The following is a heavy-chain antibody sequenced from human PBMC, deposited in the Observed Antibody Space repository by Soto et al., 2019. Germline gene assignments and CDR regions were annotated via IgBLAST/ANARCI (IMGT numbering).Heavy chain of an antibody. V-gene: IGHV4-59*08. D-gene: IGHD3-22*01. Sequence: SETLSLTCTVSGGSISSYYWSWIRQPPGKGLEWIGYIYYSGSTNYNPSLKSRVTISVDTSKNQFSLKLNSVTAADTAVYYCARALHDSSDFDYWGQGTLVTVSS. CDR2: IYYSGST. CDR3: ARALHDSSDFDY. CDR1: GGSISSYY. J-gene: IGHJ4*02.